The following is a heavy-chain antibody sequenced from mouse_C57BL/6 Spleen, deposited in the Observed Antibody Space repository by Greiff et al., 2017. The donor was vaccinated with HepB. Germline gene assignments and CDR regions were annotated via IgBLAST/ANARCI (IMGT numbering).Heavy chain of an antibody. CDR3: ARGGTTVVAPDY. CDR2: INPSNGGT. D-gene: IGHD1-1*01. J-gene: IGHJ2*01. Sequence: QVQLKQPGTELVKPGASVKLSCKASGYTFTSYWMHWVKQRPGQGLEWIGNINPSNGGTNYNEKFKSKATLTVDKSSSTAYMQLSSLTSEDSAVYYCARGGTTVVAPDYWGQGTTLTVSS. CDR1: GYTFTSYW. V-gene: IGHV1-53*01.